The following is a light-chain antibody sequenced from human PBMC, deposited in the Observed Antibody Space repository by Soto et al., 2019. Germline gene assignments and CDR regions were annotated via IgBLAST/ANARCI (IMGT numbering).Light chain of an antibody. Sequence: DIQLTQSPSFVSASVGERVTITCRASRDISRYLAWYQQKPGEAPKLLISAASTLQSGVPPRFSGSGSGTEFTLTVSYLLPEDFATYYCQQLYSYSSFGQGTRLENK. J-gene: IGKJ5*01. CDR1: RDISRY. CDR3: QQLYSYSS. CDR2: AAS. V-gene: IGKV1-9*01.